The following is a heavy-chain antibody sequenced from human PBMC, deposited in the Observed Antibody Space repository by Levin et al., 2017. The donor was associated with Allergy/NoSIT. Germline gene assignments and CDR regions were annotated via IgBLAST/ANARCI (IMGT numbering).Heavy chain of an antibody. J-gene: IGHJ6*03. V-gene: IGHV4-39*01. CDR1: GGSISNSIYY. D-gene: IGHD2-2*01. Sequence: KSSETLSLTCTVSGGSISNSIYYWAWVRQSPGMGLEWVGSIHHSGTTYYNPSLKSRVTISVDTSNNQFSLNLSSVTAADTAVYYCARRYPPGYYDYYYLDVWGKGTTVTVSS. CDR3: ARRYPPGYYDYYYLDV. CDR2: IHHSGTT.